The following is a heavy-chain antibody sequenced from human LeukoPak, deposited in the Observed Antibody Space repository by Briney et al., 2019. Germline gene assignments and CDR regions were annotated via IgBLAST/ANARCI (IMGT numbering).Heavy chain of an antibody. V-gene: IGHV5-51*01. CDR3: ARLYYYDSSGYYSQYDYYYGMDV. CDR1: GYSFTSYW. J-gene: IGHJ6*02. Sequence: GESLKISCKGSGYSFTSYWIGWVRQMPGKGLEWMGIIYPGDSDTRYSPSFQGQVTISADKSISTAYLQWSSLKASDIAMYYCARLYYYDSSGYYSQYDYYYGMDVWGQGTTVTVSS. CDR2: IYPGDSDT. D-gene: IGHD3-22*01.